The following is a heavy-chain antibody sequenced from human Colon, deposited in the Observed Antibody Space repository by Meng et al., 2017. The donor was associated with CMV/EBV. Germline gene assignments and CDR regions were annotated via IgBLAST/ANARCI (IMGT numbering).Heavy chain of an antibody. CDR2: INGVGDTT. J-gene: IGHJ3*02. CDR1: GFTFNRNS. V-gene: IGHV3-23*01. Sequence: GESLKISCAASGFTFNRNSMSWVRQAPGKGLEWVSGINGVGDTTYYADSVKGRFTISRDNSKNTLYLRMIDLRAEDTAMYYCAKDKSRYSSSWYYAFDIWGQGTMVTVSS. CDR3: AKDKSRYSSSWYYAFDI. D-gene: IGHD6-13*01.